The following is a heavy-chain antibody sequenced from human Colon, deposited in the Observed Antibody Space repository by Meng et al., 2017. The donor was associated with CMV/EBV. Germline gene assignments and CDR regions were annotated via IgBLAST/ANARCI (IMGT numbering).Heavy chain of an antibody. J-gene: IGHJ4*02. D-gene: IGHD3-10*01. CDR1: GASITSYY. CDR3: ARDSNLSGLAY. CDR2: VYISGNT. V-gene: IGHV4-4*07. Sequence: VDLRGSGPSLVKPSETPSPTCTVSGASITSYYWSWIRQPAGKGLEWIGRVYISGNTNYNPSLKSRVPMSIDTSKNQLSLNIRSVTAADTAVYYCARDSNLSGLAYWGQGTLVTVSS.